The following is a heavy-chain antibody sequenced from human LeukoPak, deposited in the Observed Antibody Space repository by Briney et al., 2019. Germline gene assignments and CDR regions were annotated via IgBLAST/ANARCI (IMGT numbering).Heavy chain of an antibody. CDR1: GGTFSSYA. Sequence: SVKVSCKASGGTFSSYAISWVRQAPGQGLEWMGRIIPIFCTANYAQKFQGRVTITTDESTSTAYMELSSLRSEDTAVYYCATDPFGYCSSTSCPPLPYWGQGTLVTVSS. J-gene: IGHJ4*02. V-gene: IGHV1-69*05. CDR3: ATDPFGYCSSTSCPPLPY. CDR2: IIPIFCTA. D-gene: IGHD2-2*03.